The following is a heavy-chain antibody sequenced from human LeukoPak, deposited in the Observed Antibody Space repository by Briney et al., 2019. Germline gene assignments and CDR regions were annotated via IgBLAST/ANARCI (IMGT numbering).Heavy chain of an antibody. J-gene: IGHJ3*02. Sequence: GSSVKVSCKTSGGTFNNYAIGWVRQAPGQGREWMGRIIPILDIADYTQNFQGRVTVTADTSTSTAYMELSSLRSEDTAVYYCVREPRLAGTDVFDIGGQGTMSPSLQ. CDR3: VREPRLAGTDVFDI. CDR1: GGTFNNYA. CDR2: IIPILDIA. V-gene: IGHV1-69*04.